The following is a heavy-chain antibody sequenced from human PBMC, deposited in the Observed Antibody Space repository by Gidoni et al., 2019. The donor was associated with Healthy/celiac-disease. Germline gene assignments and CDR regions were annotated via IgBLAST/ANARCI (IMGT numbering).Heavy chain of an antibody. D-gene: IGHD3-3*01. CDR1: GGTFSSYT. CDR3: ASGPEGSGYQDY. J-gene: IGHJ4*02. Sequence: QVQLVQSGAEVKKPGSSVKVSCKASGGTFSSYTISWVRQAPGQGLEWMGRIIPILGIANYAQKFQGRVTITADKSTSTAYMELSSLRSEDTAVYYCASGPEGSGYQDYWGQGTLVTVSS. V-gene: IGHV1-69*02. CDR2: IIPILGIA.